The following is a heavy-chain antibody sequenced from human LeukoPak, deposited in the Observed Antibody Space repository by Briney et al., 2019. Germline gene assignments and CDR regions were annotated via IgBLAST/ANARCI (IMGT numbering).Heavy chain of an antibody. D-gene: IGHD3-22*01. Sequence: SETLSLTCAVPGGSFSDYYWSWIRQSPGRGLEWIGEINQSGSTDYNPSLKSRVIISMDTSKTQFSLNLSSVTAADTAVYYCARDYDSSGYYPFYWGQGTPVTVSS. V-gene: IGHV4-34*01. J-gene: IGHJ4*02. CDR2: INQSGST. CDR1: GGSFSDYY. CDR3: ARDYDSSGYYPFY.